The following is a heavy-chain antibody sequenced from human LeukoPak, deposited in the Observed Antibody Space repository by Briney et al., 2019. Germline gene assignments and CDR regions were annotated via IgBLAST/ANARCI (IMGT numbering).Heavy chain of an antibody. CDR1: GFTFSSYW. V-gene: IGHV3-74*01. CDR2: INSGGSST. CDR3: ARAKPYSSSSLDY. Sequence: GGSLRLSCAASGFTFSSYWMHWVRQAPGKELVWVSRINSGGSSTSYADSVKGRFTISRDNAKNTLYLQMNSLRAEDTAVYYCARAKPYSSSSLDYWGQGTLVTVSS. D-gene: IGHD6-6*01. J-gene: IGHJ4*02.